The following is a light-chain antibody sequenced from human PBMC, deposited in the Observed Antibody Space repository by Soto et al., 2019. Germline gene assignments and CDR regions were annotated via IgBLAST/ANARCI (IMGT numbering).Light chain of an antibody. CDR1: SGDVGAYDY. J-gene: IGLJ1*01. CDR3: ASHTTRDTRV. V-gene: IGLV2-14*01. CDR2: EVS. Sequence: QSVLTQPASVSGSPGQSIAISCTGTSGDVGAYDYVSWYQHHPDKAPKLMIYEVSNRPSGVSDRFSGSKSVYTATLTISGLQAEDEADYYSASHTTRDTRVFGTGTKVTVL.